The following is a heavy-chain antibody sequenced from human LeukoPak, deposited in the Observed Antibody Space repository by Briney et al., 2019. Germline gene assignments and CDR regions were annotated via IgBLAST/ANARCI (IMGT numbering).Heavy chain of an antibody. CDR2: ISYDGSNK. Sequence: GGSLRLSCAASGFTFISYGMHWVRQAPGKGLEWVAVISYDGSNKYYADSVKGRFTISRDNSKNTLYLQMNSLRAEDTAVYYCAKGPEDLLEWLATIDYWGQGTLVTVSS. CDR3: AKGPEDLLEWLATIDY. V-gene: IGHV3-30*18. CDR1: GFTFISYG. J-gene: IGHJ4*02. D-gene: IGHD3-3*01.